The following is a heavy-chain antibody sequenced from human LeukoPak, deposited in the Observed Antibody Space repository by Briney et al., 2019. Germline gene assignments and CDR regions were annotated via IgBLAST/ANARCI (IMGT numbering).Heavy chain of an antibody. CDR1: GGSISSGDYY. CDR3: ARVFDYGSGSYYYYGMDV. CDR2: IYYSGST. J-gene: IGHJ6*02. D-gene: IGHD3-10*01. Sequence: PSQTLSLTCTVSGGSISSGDYYWSWIRQPPGKGLEWIGYIYYSGSTYYNPSLKSRVTISVDTSKNQFSLKLSSVTAADTAVYYCARVFDYGSGSYYYYGMDVWDQGTTVTVSS. V-gene: IGHV4-30-4*01.